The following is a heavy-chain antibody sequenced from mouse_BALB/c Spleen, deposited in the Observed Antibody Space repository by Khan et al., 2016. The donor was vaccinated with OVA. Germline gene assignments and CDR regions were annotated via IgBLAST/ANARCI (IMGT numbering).Heavy chain of an antibody. V-gene: IGHV1S56*01. Sequence: VQLQESGPELVKPGASVRISCKASGYTFTSYYIYWVKQRPGQGLEWIGWIYPGNVNTKYNEKFKGKATLTADKSSSTAYMQLSSLTYEESAVLFCAREGYYGNYRAWFAYWGQGTLVTVSA. CDR3: AREGYYGNYRAWFAY. CDR2: IYPGNVNT. D-gene: IGHD2-1*01. CDR1: GYTFTSYY. J-gene: IGHJ3*01.